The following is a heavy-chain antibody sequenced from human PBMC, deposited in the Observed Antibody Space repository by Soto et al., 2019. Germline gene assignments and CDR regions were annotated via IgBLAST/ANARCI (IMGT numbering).Heavy chain of an antibody. J-gene: IGHJ4*02. CDR1: GFTFSHYA. V-gene: IGHV3-30*18. CDR2: MSYDGSNE. Sequence: QVQLVESGGGVVQPGRSLRLSCAASGFTFSHYAMHWVRQAPGKGLEWVALMSYDGSNEYYADSVKGRFTISRDNSKNTLSLPMNSPRAEDTAVYYCAKDGSHNFDYWGQGTLVTVSS. D-gene: IGHD1-26*01. CDR3: AKDGSHNFDY.